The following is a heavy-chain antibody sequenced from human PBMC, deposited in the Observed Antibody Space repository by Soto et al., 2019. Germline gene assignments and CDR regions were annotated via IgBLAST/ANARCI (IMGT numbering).Heavy chain of an antibody. V-gene: IGHV1-18*01. D-gene: IGHD2-2*01. CDR2: ISPNNGNT. J-gene: IGHJ4*02. CDR1: GYTFTAYG. Sequence: QVHLVQSGGEVKKPGASVKVSCKAPGYTFTAYGISWVRQAPGQGLEWIGWISPNNGNTKYAQTFQGRVTMTPDTSTDTAYLEWRSLRADETAGYYCARDRSSDNYMKVIDYWGQGALVTVSS. CDR3: ARDRSSDNYMKVIDY.